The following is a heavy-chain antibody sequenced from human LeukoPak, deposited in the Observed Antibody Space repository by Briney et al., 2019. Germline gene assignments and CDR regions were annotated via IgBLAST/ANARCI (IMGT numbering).Heavy chain of an antibody. CDR3: ARDLHYGDPTSS. J-gene: IGHJ5*02. CDR2: IYSGGST. D-gene: IGHD4-17*01. V-gene: IGHV3-53*01. Sequence: GGSLRLSCAASGFTVSSNYMSWVRQAPGKGLEWVSVIYSGGSTYYADSVKGRFTISRDNSKNTLYLQMNSLRADDTAVYYCARDLHYGDPTSSWGQGTLVTVSS. CDR1: GFTVSSNY.